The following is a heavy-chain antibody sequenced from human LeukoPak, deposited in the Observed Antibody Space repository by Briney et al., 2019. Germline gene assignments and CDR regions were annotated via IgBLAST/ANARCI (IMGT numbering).Heavy chain of an antibody. Sequence: SETLSLTGTVSGGPISSGDYYWGWIRQPPGMGPEWIGSINYRGTTYYNPSLQSRVAISVDTSKNQFSLQLTSVTATDTAVYYCARVSRVSGKYYTYRDYWGQGTLVTVSS. D-gene: IGHD3-3*01. CDR1: GGPISSGDYY. CDR2: INYRGTT. CDR3: ARVSRVSGKYYTYRDY. V-gene: IGHV4-39*07. J-gene: IGHJ4*02.